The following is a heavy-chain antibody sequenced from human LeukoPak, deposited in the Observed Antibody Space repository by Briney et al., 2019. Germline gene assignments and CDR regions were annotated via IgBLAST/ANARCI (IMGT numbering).Heavy chain of an antibody. CDR1: GVTLSRYG. D-gene: IGHD5-18*01. CDR2: ISYDRSHK. CDR3: SSGVSGDTAVVSN. J-gene: IGHJ4*02. V-gene: IGHV3-30*03. Sequence: GGSLRLSCAASGVTLSRYGMQWVTEAPGRGREGVAVISYDRSHKYYPDSLNRLFTISIHNSNNTLYLLMDGLRAEHTAVYYCSSGVSGDTAVVSNWGQGTLVTVSS.